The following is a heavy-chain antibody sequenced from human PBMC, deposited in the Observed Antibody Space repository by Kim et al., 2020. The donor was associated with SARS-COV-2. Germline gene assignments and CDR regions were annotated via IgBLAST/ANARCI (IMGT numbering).Heavy chain of an antibody. Sequence: SETLSLTCNVSGGSISSSSYYWGWIRQPPGKGLEWIGSIYYSGSTYYNPSLKSRVTISVDTSKNQFSLKLSSVTAADTAVYYCARQVAMGVDFDYWGQGTLVTVSS. J-gene: IGHJ4*02. CDR1: GGSISSSSYY. CDR3: ARQVAMGVDFDY. V-gene: IGHV4-39*01. CDR2: IYYSGST. D-gene: IGHD2-15*01.